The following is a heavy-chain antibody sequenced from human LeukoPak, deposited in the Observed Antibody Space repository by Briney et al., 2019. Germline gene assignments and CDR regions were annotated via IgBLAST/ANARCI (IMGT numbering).Heavy chain of an antibody. CDR2: IYTSGST. CDR3: ARAVGSGSFQTYYYYMDV. D-gene: IGHD3-10*01. V-gene: IGHV4-4*07. J-gene: IGHJ6*03. Sequence: SETLSLTCTVPGGSISSYYSSWIRQPAGKGLEWIGRIYTSGSTNYNPSLKSRVTMSVDTSKNQFSLKLSSVTAADTAVYYCARAVGSGSFQTYYYYMDVWGKGTTVTISS. CDR1: GGSISSYY.